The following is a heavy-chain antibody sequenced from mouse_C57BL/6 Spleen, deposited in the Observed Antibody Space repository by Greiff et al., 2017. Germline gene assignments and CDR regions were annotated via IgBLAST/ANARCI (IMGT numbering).Heavy chain of an antibody. CDR2: ISSGSSTI. Sequence: EVQGVESGGGLVKPGGSLKLSCAASGFTFSDYGMHWVRQAPVKGLEWVAYISSGSSTIYYADTVKGRFTISRDNAKITLFLQMTSLRSEDTAMYYCARGGDLLGWYFGVWGTRTTVTVAS. CDR1: GFTFSDYG. V-gene: IGHV5-17*01. J-gene: IGHJ1*03. CDR3: ARGGDLLGWYFGV. D-gene: IGHD2-10*01.